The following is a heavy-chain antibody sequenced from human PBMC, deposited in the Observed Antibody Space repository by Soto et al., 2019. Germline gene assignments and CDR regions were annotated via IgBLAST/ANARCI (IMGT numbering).Heavy chain of an antibody. J-gene: IGHJ4*02. V-gene: IGHV4-59*12. Sequence: QVQLQESGPGLVRPSETLSLTCSISGGSISDYQWNWIRQPPGKGLDWIGYIYYSGRTNYNPSRKSRVTGPLDTATKRVSLRLTSGTAADTAVYDGAGMRGVGEIAPYCDYGGQGTVVTVSS. CDR3: AGMRGVGEIAPYCDY. CDR1: GGSISDYQ. CDR2: IYYSGRT. D-gene: IGHD3-16*01.